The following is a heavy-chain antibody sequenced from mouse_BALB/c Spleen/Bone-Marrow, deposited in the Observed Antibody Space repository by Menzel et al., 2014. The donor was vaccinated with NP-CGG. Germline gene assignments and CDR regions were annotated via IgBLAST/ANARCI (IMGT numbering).Heavy chain of an antibody. CDR3: ARKGAMITHYYAMDY. CDR2: ISNGSSPI. CDR1: GLTFSSFV. J-gene: IGHJ4*01. D-gene: IGHD2-4*01. V-gene: IGHV5-17*02. Sequence: EVKLMESGGGLVQPGGSRKLSCAASGLTFSSFVMHWVRQAPEKGLEWVAYISNGSSPIYYADTVKGRFTISRDNPKNTLFLQMTSLRSEDTAMYYCARKGAMITHYYAMDYWGQGTSVTVSS.